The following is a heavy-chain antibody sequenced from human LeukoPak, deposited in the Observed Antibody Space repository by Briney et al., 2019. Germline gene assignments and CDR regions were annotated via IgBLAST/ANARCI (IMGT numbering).Heavy chain of an antibody. V-gene: IGHV4-38-2*02. J-gene: IGHJ4*02. CDR3: ARAPPMVRGVMGAFDY. CDR2: IYHSGST. D-gene: IGHD3-10*01. Sequence: ASETLSLTCTVSGYSISSGYYWGWIRQPPGKGLEWIGSIYHSGSTYYNPSLKSRVTISVDTSKNQFSLKLSSVTAADTAVYYCARAPPMVRGVMGAFDYWGQGTLVTVSS. CDR1: GYSISSGYY.